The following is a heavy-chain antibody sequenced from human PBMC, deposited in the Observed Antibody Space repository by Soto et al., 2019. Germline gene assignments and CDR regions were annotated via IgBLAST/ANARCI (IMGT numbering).Heavy chain of an antibody. J-gene: IGHJ5*02. V-gene: IGHV4-30-2*01. D-gene: IGHD2-2*01. CDR3: ARGLGYCSNTTCSEEWFDT. CDR2: IFRSGSS. Sequence: PXETLSLPCTVSGDSIGSGDNSWSWIRQPPGQGLEWIVYIFRSGSSFSNPSLRSRVTLSVDTSKNQFSLSLSTVTAADTALYYCARGLGYCSNTTCSEEWFDTWGPGTLVTVSS. CDR1: GDSIGSGDNS.